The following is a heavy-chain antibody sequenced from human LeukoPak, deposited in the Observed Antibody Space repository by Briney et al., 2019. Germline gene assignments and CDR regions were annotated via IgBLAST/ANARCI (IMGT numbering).Heavy chain of an antibody. CDR3: ARCPAGLYYYYYMDV. Sequence: PGGSLRLSCAASGFTFSDYYMSWIRQAPGKGLEWVSYISSSGSTIYYADSVKGRFTISRDNAKNSLYLQMNSLRAEDTAVYYCARCPAGLYYYYYMDVWGKGTTATVSS. CDR1: GFTFSDYY. CDR2: ISSSGSTI. J-gene: IGHJ6*03. D-gene: IGHD2-2*01. V-gene: IGHV3-11*04.